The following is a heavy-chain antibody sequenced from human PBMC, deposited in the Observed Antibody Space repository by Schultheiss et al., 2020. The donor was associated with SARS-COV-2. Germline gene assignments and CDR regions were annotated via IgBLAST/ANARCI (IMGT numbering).Heavy chain of an antibody. J-gene: IGHJ4*02. D-gene: IGHD2-2*01. CDR3: ARQMGTVVPAAMDY. CDR1: GGSVTTNLFF. CDR2: IQYPGTT. Sequence: SETLSLTCSVSGGSVTTNLFFWSWVRQPPGKRLEWIGYIQYPGTTKYNPSLKSRVAMSIDTSKKQFSLKLTSVTAADTALYYCARQMGTVVPAAMDYWGQGTLVTVSS. V-gene: IGHV4-61*01.